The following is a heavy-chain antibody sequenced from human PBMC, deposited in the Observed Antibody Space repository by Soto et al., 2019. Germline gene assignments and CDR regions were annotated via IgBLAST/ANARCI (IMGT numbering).Heavy chain of an antibody. CDR3: ARMNVDSYQFYYAMDV. J-gene: IGHJ6*02. D-gene: IGHD4-17*01. CDR2: IFSDNER. Sequence: SGPTLVNPTATLTLTCTVSGFSLTTGKMGVSWICQPPGKALEWLAHIFSDNERSYSTSLQGRLTISKDTSGSQVVLSMTNVDPVDTATYYCARMNVDSYQFYYAMDVWGQGTTVTVSS. CDR1: GFSLTTGKMG. V-gene: IGHV2-26*01.